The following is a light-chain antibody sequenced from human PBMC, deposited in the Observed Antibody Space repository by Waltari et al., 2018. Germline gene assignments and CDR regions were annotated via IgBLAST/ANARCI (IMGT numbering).Light chain of an antibody. CDR3: QQRSNWPPLT. Sequence: EIVLTQSPATLSLSPGERATLSCRASQRVSSSLAWFQHKPGQAPSLLIYDASNRATGVPARFSGSGSGTDFTLTISSLEPEDFAVYYCQQRSNWPPLTFGGGTKVEIK. CDR1: QRVSSS. CDR2: DAS. J-gene: IGKJ4*01. V-gene: IGKV3-11*01.